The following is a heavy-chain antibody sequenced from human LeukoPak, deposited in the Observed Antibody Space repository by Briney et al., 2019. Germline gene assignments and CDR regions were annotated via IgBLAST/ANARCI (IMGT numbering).Heavy chain of an antibody. CDR2: ISSSGSTI. D-gene: IGHD2-2*01. CDR1: GFTFSDYY. J-gene: IGHJ3*02. CDR3: AREVVPAALPSPDAFDI. V-gene: IGHV3-11*01. Sequence: GGSLRLSCAASGFTFSDYYMSWIHQAPGKGLEWVSYISSSGSTIYYADSVKGRFTISRDNAKNSLYLQMNSLRAEDTAVYYCAREVVPAALPSPDAFDIWGQGTMVTVSS.